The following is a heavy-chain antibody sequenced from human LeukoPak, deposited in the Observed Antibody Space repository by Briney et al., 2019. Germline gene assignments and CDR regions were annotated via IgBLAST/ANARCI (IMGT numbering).Heavy chain of an antibody. V-gene: IGHV4-39*07. Sequence: PSETLPLTCTVSGGSISSSSYYWGWIRQPPGKGLEWIGSIYHSGSTYYNPSLKSRVTISVDTSKNQFSLKLSSVTAADTAVYYCAREGPNCGGDCYPRTDADFDYWGQGTLVTVSS. J-gene: IGHJ4*02. CDR3: AREGPNCGGDCYPRTDADFDY. D-gene: IGHD2-21*02. CDR1: GGSISSSSYY. CDR2: IYHSGST.